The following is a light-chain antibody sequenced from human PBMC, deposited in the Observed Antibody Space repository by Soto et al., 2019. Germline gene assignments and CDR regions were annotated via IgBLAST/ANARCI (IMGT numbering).Light chain of an antibody. Sequence: IVLTQSPGTLSLSPGERATVSCRAGQSVSSNYLAWYQQKPGQAPRLLIYAASSRATGIPARFSGSGSGTDFTLTITSLEPEDFAVYFCHQRYNWPRVTFGQGTRLEIK. J-gene: IGKJ5*01. V-gene: IGKV3D-20*02. CDR1: QSVSSNY. CDR2: AAS. CDR3: HQRYNWPRVT.